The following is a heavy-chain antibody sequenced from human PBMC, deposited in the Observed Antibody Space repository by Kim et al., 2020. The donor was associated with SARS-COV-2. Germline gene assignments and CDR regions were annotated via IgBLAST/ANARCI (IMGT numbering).Heavy chain of an antibody. Sequence: SETLSLTCTVSGGSISSYYWSWIRQPPGKGLEWIGYIYYSGSTNYNPSLKSRVTISVDTSKNQFSLKLSSVTAADTAVYYCASDVYGSGSYRAFDIWGQGTMVTVSS. V-gene: IGHV4-59*13. J-gene: IGHJ3*02. CDR2: IYYSGST. CDR1: GGSISSYY. CDR3: ASDVYGSGSYRAFDI. D-gene: IGHD3-10*01.